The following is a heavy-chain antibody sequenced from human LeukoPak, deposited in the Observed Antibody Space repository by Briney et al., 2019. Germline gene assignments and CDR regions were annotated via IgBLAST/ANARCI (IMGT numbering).Heavy chain of an antibody. Sequence: GSSVKVSCKASGGTFSSYAISWVRQAPGQGLEWMGGIIPIFGTANYAQKFQGRVTITTDESTSTAYMELSSLRSEDTAVYYCARDKGHPDSGYDLGAFDIWGQGTMVTVSS. D-gene: IGHD5-12*01. V-gene: IGHV1-69*05. J-gene: IGHJ3*02. CDR3: ARDKGHPDSGYDLGAFDI. CDR2: IIPIFGTA. CDR1: GGTFSSYA.